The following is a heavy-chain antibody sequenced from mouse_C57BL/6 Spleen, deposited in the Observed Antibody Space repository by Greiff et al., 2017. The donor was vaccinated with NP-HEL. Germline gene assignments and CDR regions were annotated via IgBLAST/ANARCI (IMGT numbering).Heavy chain of an antibody. CDR2: ISSGSSTI. Sequence: EVQRVESGGGLVKPGGSLKLSCAASGFTFSDYGMHWVRQAPEKGLEWVAYISSGSSTIYYADTVKGRFPIFRDNAKTTLFLKMTSLRSEDTAMYYCARRGDYYGSSYSAMDYWGQGTSVTVSS. V-gene: IGHV5-17*01. D-gene: IGHD1-1*01. CDR1: GFTFSDYG. J-gene: IGHJ4*01. CDR3: ARRGDYYGSSYSAMDY.